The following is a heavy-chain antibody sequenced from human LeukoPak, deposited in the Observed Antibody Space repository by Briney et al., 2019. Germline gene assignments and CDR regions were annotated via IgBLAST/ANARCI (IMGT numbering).Heavy chain of an antibody. CDR3: ARSSTSCYIGP. J-gene: IGHJ5*02. V-gene: IGHV4-34*01. D-gene: IGHD2-2*02. Sequence: PGGSLRLSCAASGFTFSSYGMHWIRQPPGKGLEWIGEINHSGSTNYNPSLKSRVTISVDTSKNQFSLKLSSVTAADTAVYYCARSSTSCYIGPWGQGTLVTVSS. CDR2: INHSGST. CDR1: GFTFSSYG.